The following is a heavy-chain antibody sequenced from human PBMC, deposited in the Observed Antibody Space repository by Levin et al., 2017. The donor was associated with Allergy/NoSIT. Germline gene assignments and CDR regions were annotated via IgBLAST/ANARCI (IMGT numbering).Heavy chain of an antibody. CDR1: GFTFNKHG. Sequence: PGGSLRLSCTASGFTFNKHGLTWVRQAPGKGLEWVASIGGSGIDSNYADSVRGRFTITRDMNMIFLQINRLRVEDTAIYYCAKDPMWDRYNFDMDVWGQGTSVIVSS. V-gene: IGHV3-23*01. J-gene: IGHJ6*02. CDR2: IGGSGIDS. D-gene: IGHD1-26*01. CDR3: AKDPMWDRYNFDMDV.